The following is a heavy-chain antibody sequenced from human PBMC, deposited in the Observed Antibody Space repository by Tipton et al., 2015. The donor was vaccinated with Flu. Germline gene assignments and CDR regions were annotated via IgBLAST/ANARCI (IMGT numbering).Heavy chain of an antibody. CDR3: ARGEQQLGTIDY. V-gene: IGHV4-38-2*01. D-gene: IGHD6-13*01. J-gene: IGHJ4*02. CDR2: IYHSGST. Sequence: TLSLTCAVSGYSISSGFYWGWIRRAPGKGLEWIGNIYHSGSTYYNPSLQSRVTISVDTSKNQFSLNLRFVTAADTALYFCARGEQQLGTIDYWGQGTLVTVSS. CDR1: GYSISSGFY.